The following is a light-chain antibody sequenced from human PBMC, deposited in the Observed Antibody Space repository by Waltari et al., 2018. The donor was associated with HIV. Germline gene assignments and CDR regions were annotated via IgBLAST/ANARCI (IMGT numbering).Light chain of an antibody. J-gene: IGLJ3*02. CDR2: QDS. CDR1: PLGSKY. Sequence: SFELIQPPSVSVSPGPTAALTCSGAPLGSKYACWFQQKPGQSPVLVISQDSKRPSGIPERFSGSKSGNTATLTISGTQAMDEADYYCHSWDTNNVQVFGGGTKLTVL. CDR3: HSWDTNNVQV. V-gene: IGLV3-1*01.